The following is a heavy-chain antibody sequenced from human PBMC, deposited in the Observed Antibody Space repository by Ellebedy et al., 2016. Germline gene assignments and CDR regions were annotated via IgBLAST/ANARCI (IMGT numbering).Heavy chain of an antibody. CDR1: GYTFINYD. D-gene: IGHD3-3*01. CDR2: SSDT. V-gene: IGHV1-18*01. Sequence: ASVKVSXKASGYTFINYDISWVRQAPGQGLEWMGGSSDTNYPQKFQGRVTMTKGTSSRTGYMELRSLRSDDTAVYYCARNSHDGVRFLEAYYHPWGQGTLVTVSS. CDR3: ARNSHDGVRFLEAYYHP. J-gene: IGHJ4*02.